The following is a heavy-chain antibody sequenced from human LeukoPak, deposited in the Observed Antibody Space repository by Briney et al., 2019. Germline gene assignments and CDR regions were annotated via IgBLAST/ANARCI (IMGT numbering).Heavy chain of an antibody. D-gene: IGHD4-17*01. J-gene: IGHJ4*02. CDR1: GYTFTGYY. Sequence: GASVKVSCKASGYTFTGYYMHWVRQAPGQGLEWMGWINPNSGGTNYAQKFQGRVTMTRDTSISTAYMELSRLRSDDTAVYYCARGAYGGNSLYDYWGQGTLVTVSS. CDR3: ARGAYGGNSLYDY. V-gene: IGHV1-2*02. CDR2: INPNSGGT.